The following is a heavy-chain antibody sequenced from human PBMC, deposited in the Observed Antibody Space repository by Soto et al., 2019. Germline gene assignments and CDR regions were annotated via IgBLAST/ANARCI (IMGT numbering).Heavy chain of an antibody. V-gene: IGHV4-59*01. CDR3: SRGGHSYPSMF. CDR1: GVSIISYY. Sequence: PSETLSLTCTVSGVSIISYYWSWIRQPPGKGLEWIGYIYYTGSTNYNPSLRSRVTIAIHTSKNQFSLKLTSATAADTALYYCSRGGHSYPSMFWGPGPRVTVSS. D-gene: IGHD3-10*02. J-gene: IGHJ4*02. CDR2: IYYTGST.